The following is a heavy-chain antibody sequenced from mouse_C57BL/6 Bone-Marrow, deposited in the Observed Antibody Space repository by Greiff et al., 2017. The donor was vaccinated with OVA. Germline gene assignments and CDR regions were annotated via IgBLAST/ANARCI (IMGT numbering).Heavy chain of an antibody. CDR3: AREEAQATLYAMDY. CDR2: INPYNGGT. J-gene: IGHJ4*01. CDR1: GYTFTDYY. V-gene: IGHV1-19*01. Sequence: EVQLQQSGPVLVKPGASVKMSCKASGYTFTDYYMNWVKQSHGKSLEWIGVINPYNGGTSYNQKFKGKATLTVDKSSSTAYMELNSLTSEDSAVYYCAREEAQATLYAMDYWGQGTSVTVSS. D-gene: IGHD3-2*02.